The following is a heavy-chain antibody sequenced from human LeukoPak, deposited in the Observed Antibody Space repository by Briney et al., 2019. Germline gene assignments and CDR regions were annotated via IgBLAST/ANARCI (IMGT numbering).Heavy chain of an antibody. J-gene: IGHJ4*02. V-gene: IGHV3-9*01. D-gene: IGHD5-12*01. CDR3: ASGYSGYDSPEDY. CDR1: GFTFDDYA. CDR2: ISWNSGSI. Sequence: SLRLSCAASGFTFDDYAMHWVRQAPGKGLEWVSGISWNSGSIGYADSVKGRFTISRDNAKNSLYLQMNSLRAEDTAVYYCASGYSGYDSPEDYWGQGTLVTVSS.